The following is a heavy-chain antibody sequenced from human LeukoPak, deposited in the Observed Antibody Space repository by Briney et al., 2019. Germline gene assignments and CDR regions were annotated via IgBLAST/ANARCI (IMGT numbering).Heavy chain of an antibody. CDR1: GGTFISYA. D-gene: IGHD2-2*01. CDR2: INPNSGGT. CDR3: ARVVPAADYYMDV. V-gene: IGHV1-2*02. J-gene: IGHJ6*03. Sequence: ASVKVSCKASGGTFISYAISWVRQAPGQGLEWMGWINPNSGGTNYAQKFQGRVTMTRDTSISTAYMELSRLRSDDTAVYYCARVVPAADYYMDVWGKGTTVTISS.